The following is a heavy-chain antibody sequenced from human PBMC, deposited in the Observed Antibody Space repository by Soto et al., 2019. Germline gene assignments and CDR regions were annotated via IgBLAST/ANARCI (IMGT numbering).Heavy chain of an antibody. CDR1: GYTFNAFG. CDR3: ARDRQLDRPGWFDP. D-gene: IGHD1-1*01. V-gene: IGHV1-18*01. CDR2: ISAYNGNT. J-gene: IGHJ5*02. Sequence: QVQLVQSAAEVKKPGASVKVSCQASGYTFNAFGISWVRQAPGHGLEWMGWISAYNGNTNYAQKFQDRVTMTTDTSTSTAYMELRSLKSDDAAVYYCARDRQLDRPGWFDPWGQGTLVTVSS.